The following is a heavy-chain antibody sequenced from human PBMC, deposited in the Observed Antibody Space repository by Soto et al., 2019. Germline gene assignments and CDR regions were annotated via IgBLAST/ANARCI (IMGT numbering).Heavy chain of an antibody. V-gene: IGHV1-18*01. J-gene: IGHJ1*01. CDR3: ARASRDYGLAEYLQH. Sequence: QVQLVQSGGEVKKPGASVKVSCKASGYTFTSYGISWVRQAPGQGLEWMGWISTYNGNTNDAQKVQGRVPMTTDTSTSPAYMELRSLRSDDTAVDYCARASRDYGLAEYLQHWGQRTLVTVSS. CDR2: ISTYNGNT. CDR1: GYTFTSYG. D-gene: IGHD4-17*01.